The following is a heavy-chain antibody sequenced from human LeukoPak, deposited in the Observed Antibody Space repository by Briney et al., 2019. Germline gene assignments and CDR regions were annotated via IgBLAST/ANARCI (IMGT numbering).Heavy chain of an antibody. Sequence: SETQSLTCTVSGGSISSYYWSWIRQPAGKGLEWIGRIYTSGSTNYNPSLKSRVTMSVDTSKNQFSLKLSSVTAADTAVYYCARDLGQLQYNWFDPWGQGTLVTVSS. D-gene: IGHD2-2*01. J-gene: IGHJ5*02. CDR1: GGSISSYY. CDR3: ARDLGQLQYNWFDP. V-gene: IGHV4-4*07. CDR2: IYTSGST.